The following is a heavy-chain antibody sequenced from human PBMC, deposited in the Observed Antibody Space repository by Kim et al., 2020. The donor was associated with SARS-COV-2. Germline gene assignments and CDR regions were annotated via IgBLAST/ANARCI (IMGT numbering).Heavy chain of an antibody. J-gene: IGHJ6*02. Sequence: STNYNSSLKSRVTISADTSKKQISLKLSSVTAADTAVYYCARDRVSGGMDVWGQGTTVTVSS. D-gene: IGHD3-10*01. CDR2: ST. CDR3: ARDRVSGGMDV. V-gene: IGHV4-59*01.